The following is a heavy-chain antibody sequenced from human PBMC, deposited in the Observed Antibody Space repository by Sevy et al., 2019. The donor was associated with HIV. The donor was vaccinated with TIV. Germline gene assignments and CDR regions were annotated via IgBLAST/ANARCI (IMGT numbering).Heavy chain of an antibody. CDR2: IRHGSYT. V-gene: IGHV4-39*01. J-gene: IGHJ4*02. Sequence: SETLSLTCIVSGASISNTAYYWGWIRQSQGKGLEWIASIRHGSYTFYNHSLKSPITISADTSKNQFSLKLTSVGAADTSIYYCVGPKLTYTNGWHYFDYWGQGTVVTVSS. CDR3: VGPKLTYTNGWHYFDY. D-gene: IGHD2-8*01. CDR1: GASISNTAYY.